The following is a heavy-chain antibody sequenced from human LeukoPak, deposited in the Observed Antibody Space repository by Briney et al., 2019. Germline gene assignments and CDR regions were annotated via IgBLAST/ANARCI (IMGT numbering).Heavy chain of an antibody. J-gene: IGHJ4*02. D-gene: IGHD3-22*01. CDR2: ISGSGGST. Sequence: SGGSLRLSCAAPGFTFSSYAMSWVRQAPGKGLEWVSAISGSGGSTYYADSVKGRFTISRDNSKNTLYLQMNSLRAEDTAVYYCAKGYDSSGYYYGDFDYWGQGTLVTVSS. CDR1: GFTFSSYA. V-gene: IGHV3-23*01. CDR3: AKGYDSSGYYYGDFDY.